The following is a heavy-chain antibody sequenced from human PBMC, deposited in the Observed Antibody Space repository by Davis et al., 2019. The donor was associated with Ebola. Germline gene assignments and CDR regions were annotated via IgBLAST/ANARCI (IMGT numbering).Heavy chain of an antibody. J-gene: IGHJ3*01. V-gene: IGHV1-69*10. D-gene: IGHD1-14*01. CDR3: ARDSSRTTPSTSLQVFDV. CDR1: GDAFTTHA. CDR2: LLPDTDIA. Sequence: SVKVSCKSSGDAFTTHAIGWVRQGPGQGLEWVGGLLPDTDIANFAPRFRGRVTLTTENSGTTAYMEIKSLTPDDKGVYYCARDSSRTTPSTSLQVFDVWGQGTLVTVSS.